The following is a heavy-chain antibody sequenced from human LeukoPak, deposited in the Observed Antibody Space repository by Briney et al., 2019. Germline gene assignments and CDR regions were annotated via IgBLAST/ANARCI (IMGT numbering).Heavy chain of an antibody. CDR2: IFHSGNT. D-gene: IGHD6-19*01. CDR3: AVTGWWRASFMDV. CDR1: NYSISNNNY. J-gene: IGHJ6*03. Sequence: SETLSLTCTVSNYSISNNNYWGWIRRPPGKGLEWIGAIFHSGNTYYNPSLKSRATISIDLSKNQFSLKLTPVTAADTAIYYCAVTGWWRASFMDVWGEGTTVTVSS. V-gene: IGHV4-38-2*02.